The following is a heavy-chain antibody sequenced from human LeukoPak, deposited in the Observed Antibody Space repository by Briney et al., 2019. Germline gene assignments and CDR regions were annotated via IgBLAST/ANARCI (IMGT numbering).Heavy chain of an antibody. Sequence: TGGSLRLSCAASGFTFSSYAMSWVRQAPGKGLEWVSAISGSGGSTYYADSVKGRFTISRDNSKNTLYLQMNSLRAEDTAVYYCAKAIQLWPRVFDYWGQGTLVTVSS. CDR3: AKAIQLWPRVFDY. D-gene: IGHD5-18*01. V-gene: IGHV3-23*01. CDR1: GFTFSSYA. CDR2: ISGSGGST. J-gene: IGHJ4*02.